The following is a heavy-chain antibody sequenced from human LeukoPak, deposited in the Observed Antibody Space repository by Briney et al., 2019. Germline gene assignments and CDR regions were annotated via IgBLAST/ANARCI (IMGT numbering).Heavy chain of an antibody. V-gene: IGHV4-39*01. CDR3: ARSSGVVIHNWFDP. CDR1: GGSIRGSSYY. Sequence: PSETLSLTCTVSGGSIRGSSYYWVWIRQPPGKGLEWIGTIYYSGSIYYNPSLKSRVTISADTSKNQLSLKVRSVTAADTAVYYCARSSGVVIHNWFDPWGQGTLVTVSS. CDR2: IYYSGSI. J-gene: IGHJ5*02. D-gene: IGHD3-3*01.